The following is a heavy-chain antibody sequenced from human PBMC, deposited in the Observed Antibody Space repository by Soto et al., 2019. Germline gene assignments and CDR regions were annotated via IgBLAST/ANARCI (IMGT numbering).Heavy chain of an antibody. J-gene: IGHJ5*02. CDR1: GGSISSGGYY. V-gene: IGHV4-31*03. CDR3: ARDVDWNFFNWFDP. D-gene: IGHD1-7*01. Sequence: SETLSLTCTVSGGSISSGGYYWSWIRQHPGKGLEWIGYIYYSGSTYYNPSLKSRVTISVDTSKNQFSLKLSSVTAADTAVYYCARDVDWNFFNWFDPWGQGTLVTVSS. CDR2: IYYSGST.